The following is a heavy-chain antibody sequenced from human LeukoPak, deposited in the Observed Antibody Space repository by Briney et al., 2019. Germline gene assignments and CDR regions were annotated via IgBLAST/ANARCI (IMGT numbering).Heavy chain of an antibody. CDR1: GGTFSSYA. CDR2: IGAYNGNT. Sequence: ASVKVSCKASGGTFSSYAISWVRQAPGQGLEWLGWIGAYNGNTNYAQKLQDRVTMTTDTSATTAYMELRSLRSEDTAVYYCAREWLWPQSPQGFDYWGQGTLVTVSS. D-gene: IGHD6-19*01. CDR3: AREWLWPQSPQGFDY. V-gene: IGHV1-18*01. J-gene: IGHJ4*02.